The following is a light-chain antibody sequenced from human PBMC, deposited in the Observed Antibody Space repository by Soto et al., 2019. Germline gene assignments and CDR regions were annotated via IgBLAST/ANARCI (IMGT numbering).Light chain of an antibody. CDR2: DAS. Sequence: EMGLKQSPDTLSLSPGERATLSCRASQSVNNNYLAWYQQKPGQPPRFLIYDASIRATGITDRLSGSGSGTDFSLTISRLEPEDFAVYYCQQYGSTPLPFGGGTKVDIK. CDR1: QSVNNNY. V-gene: IGKV3-20*01. CDR3: QQYGSTPLP. J-gene: IGKJ4*01.